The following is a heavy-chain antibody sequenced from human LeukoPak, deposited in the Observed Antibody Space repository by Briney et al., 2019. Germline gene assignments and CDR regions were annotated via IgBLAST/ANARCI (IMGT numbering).Heavy chain of an antibody. CDR1: GYTFAGYY. CDR2: INPNSGGT. Sequence: GASVKVSCKASGYTFAGYYMHWVRQAPGQGLEWMGWINPNSGGTNYAQKFQGRVTITRDTSISTAYMELSRLRSDDTAVYYCARISLPSWKLGYFDYWGQGTLVTVSS. D-gene: IGHD2-2*01. CDR3: ARISLPSWKLGYFDY. J-gene: IGHJ4*02. V-gene: IGHV1-2*02.